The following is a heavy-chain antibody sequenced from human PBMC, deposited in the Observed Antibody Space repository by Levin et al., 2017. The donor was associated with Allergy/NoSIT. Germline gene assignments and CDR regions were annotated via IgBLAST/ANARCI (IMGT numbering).Heavy chain of an antibody. Sequence: GESLKISCKASGYTFTSYGISWVRQAPGQGLEWMGWISAYNGNTNYAQKLQGRVTMTTDTSTSTAYMELRSLRSDDTAVYYCARHVTDYNWFDPWGQGTLVTVSS. D-gene: IGHD2-21*02. CDR1: GYTFTSYG. J-gene: IGHJ5*02. V-gene: IGHV1-18*01. CDR2: ISAYNGNT. CDR3: ARHVTDYNWFDP.